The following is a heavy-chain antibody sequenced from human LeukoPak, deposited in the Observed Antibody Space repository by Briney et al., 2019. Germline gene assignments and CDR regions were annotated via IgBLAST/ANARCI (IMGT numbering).Heavy chain of an antibody. V-gene: IGHV1-69*05. J-gene: IGHJ6*03. CDR1: GGTFSSYA. Sequence: SVKVSCKASGGTFSSYAISWVRQAPGQGLEWMGGIIPIFGTANYAQKFQGRVTITTDESTSTAYMELSSLRSEDTAVYYCASPGEYCSSTSCSLHYYYMDVWGKGTTVTVSS. CDR3: ASPGEYCSSTSCSLHYYYMDV. CDR2: IIPIFGTA. D-gene: IGHD2-2*01.